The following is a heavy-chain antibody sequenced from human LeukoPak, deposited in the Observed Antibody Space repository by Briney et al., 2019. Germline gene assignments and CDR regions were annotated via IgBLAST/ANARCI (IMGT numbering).Heavy chain of an antibody. CDR1: GGSFSGYY. J-gene: IGHJ5*02. Sequence: PSETLSLTCAVYGGSFSGYYWSWIRQPPGKGLEWIGEINHSGSTNYNQSLKSRVTISVDTSKNEFSLKLRSEPAADKAVYYCARGHCSSTSCSRKGYWFDPWGQGTLVTVSS. V-gene: IGHV4-34*01. D-gene: IGHD2-2*01. CDR3: ARGHCSSTSCSRKGYWFDP. CDR2: INHSGST.